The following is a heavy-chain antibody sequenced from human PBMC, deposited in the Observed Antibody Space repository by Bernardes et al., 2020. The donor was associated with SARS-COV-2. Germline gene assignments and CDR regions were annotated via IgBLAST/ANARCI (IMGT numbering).Heavy chain of an antibody. V-gene: IGHV4-34*01. J-gene: IGHJ6*02. CDR2: INHSGST. Sequence: SETLSLTCAVYGGSFSGYYWSWIRQPPGKGLEWIWEINHSGSTNYNPSLKSRVTISVDTSKNQFSLKLSSVTAADTAVYYCARGRTVTTFYYSYGMDVWGQGTTVTVSS. D-gene: IGHD4-4*01. CDR1: GGSFSGYY. CDR3: ARGRTVTTFYYSYGMDV.